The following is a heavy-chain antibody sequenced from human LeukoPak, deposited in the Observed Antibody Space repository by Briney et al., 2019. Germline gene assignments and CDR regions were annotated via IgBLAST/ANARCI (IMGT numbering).Heavy chain of an antibody. D-gene: IGHD2-15*01. CDR3: AKQLGYCSDGSCYFPY. CDR2: ISNNGGYT. V-gene: IGHV3-23*01. Sequence: GGSLRLSCVVSGFTFNRCWMNWVRQAPGKGLEWVSAISNNGGYTYYADSVQGRFTISRDNSKSTLCLQMNSLRAEDTAVYYCAKQLGYCSDGSCYFPYWGQGTLVTVSS. J-gene: IGHJ4*02. CDR1: GFTFNRCW.